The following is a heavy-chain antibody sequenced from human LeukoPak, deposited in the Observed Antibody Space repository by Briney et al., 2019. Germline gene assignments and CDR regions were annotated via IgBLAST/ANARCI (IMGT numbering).Heavy chain of an antibody. D-gene: IGHD6-19*01. CDR3: ARGPGIAVAGTNNWFDP. CDR2: ISIIISYI. V-gene: IGHV3-21*01. CDR1: GFTFSSYS. Sequence: GGSLRLSCAASGFTFSSYSMNGVRQAPGKGREWVASISIIISYIYYAHSVKGRFTISRDNAKNTVYLQMNSLIAEDKAVYHCARGPGIAVAGTNNWFDPWGQGTLVTVSS. J-gene: IGHJ5*02.